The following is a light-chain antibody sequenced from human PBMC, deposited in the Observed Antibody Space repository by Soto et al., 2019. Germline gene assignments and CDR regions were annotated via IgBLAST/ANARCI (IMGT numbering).Light chain of an antibody. J-gene: IGLJ2*01. V-gene: IGLV1-36*01. CDR1: SSNIGNNA. CDR2: YND. Sequence: QLVLTQPPSVSEAPRQRVTISCSGGSSNIGNNAVSWYQRLPGKAPKLLIYYNDLLPSGVSDRFSGSKSGTSASLAISGLQSEDEADYYCAAWDDSLNGVIFGGGTKLTVL. CDR3: AAWDDSLNGVI.